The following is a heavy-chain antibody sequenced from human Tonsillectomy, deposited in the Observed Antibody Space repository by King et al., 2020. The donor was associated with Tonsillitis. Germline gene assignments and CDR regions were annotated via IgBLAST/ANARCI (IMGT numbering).Heavy chain of an antibody. V-gene: IGHV3-7*03. D-gene: IGHD1-26*01. J-gene: IGHJ4*02. CDR3: VRGGPQV. Sequence: VQLVESGGGLVQPGGSLRLSCAASGFTFSSYWMNWVRQAPGKGLEWVANIKQDGSDKYYVDSVKGRFNISRDNAKNSLYLQMNSLRADAPAVYYCVRGGPQVWGQGTLVTVSS. CDR2: IKQDGSDK. CDR1: GFTFSSYW.